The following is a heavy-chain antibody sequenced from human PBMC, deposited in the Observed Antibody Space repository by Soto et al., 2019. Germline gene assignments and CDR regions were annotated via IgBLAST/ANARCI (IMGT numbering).Heavy chain of an antibody. V-gene: IGHV1-69*04. J-gene: IGHJ4*02. CDR1: GYTFPNYA. Sequence: SVKVSCKASGYTFPNYAIHLVGQAPGQGLEGMGRIIPILGIANSAQKSQGRATITADKSTPTAYRELSSLRSEDTAVYYCARVPGRAAAGAPDYWGQGTRVTVSS. CDR2: IIPILGIA. D-gene: IGHD6-13*01. CDR3: ARVPGRAAAGAPDY.